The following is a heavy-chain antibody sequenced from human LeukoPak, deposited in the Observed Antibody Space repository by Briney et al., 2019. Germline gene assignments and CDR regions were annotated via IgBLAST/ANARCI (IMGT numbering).Heavy chain of an antibody. D-gene: IGHD5-24*01. V-gene: IGHV3-49*04. J-gene: IGHJ2*01. Sequence: PGGSLRLSCTASGFSIAEYAMTWVRQAPGRGPEWLGFIRSKSYSETTQFAASVRGRFTISRDDSNSVTYLQMNSLKIEDTAVYFCTRDRRDGYNDGYFSLWGRGTLVTVSS. CDR1: GFSIAEYA. CDR3: TRDRRDGYNDGYFSL. CDR2: IRSKSYSETT.